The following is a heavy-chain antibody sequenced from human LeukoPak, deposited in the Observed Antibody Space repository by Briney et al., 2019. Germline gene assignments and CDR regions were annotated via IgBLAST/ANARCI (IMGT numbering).Heavy chain of an antibody. CDR3: ARDRGYSYSYDY. D-gene: IGHD5-18*01. J-gene: IGHJ4*02. CDR1: GFTFSSYA. V-gene: IGHV3-30-3*01. Sequence: PGGSLRLSCAASGFTFSSYAMSWVRQAPGKGLEWVAVISYDGSNKYYADSVKGRFTISRDNSKNTLYLQMNSLRAEDTAVYYCARDRGYSYSYDYWGQGTLVTVSS. CDR2: ISYDGSNK.